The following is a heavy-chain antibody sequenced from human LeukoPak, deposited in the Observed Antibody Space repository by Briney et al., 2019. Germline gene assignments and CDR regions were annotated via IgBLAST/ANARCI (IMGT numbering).Heavy chain of an antibody. Sequence: PGGSLRLSCAASGFSFSSYWMHWVRQAPGKGLVWVSRIKTDGSSLDGSSTSYADSVKGRFTISRDNAKNSLYLQMNSLRAEDTAVYYCASTPDFRDYWGQGTLVTVSS. J-gene: IGHJ4*02. CDR1: GFSFSSYW. V-gene: IGHV3-74*01. D-gene: IGHD2-15*01. CDR2: IKTDGSSLDGSST. CDR3: ASTPDFRDY.